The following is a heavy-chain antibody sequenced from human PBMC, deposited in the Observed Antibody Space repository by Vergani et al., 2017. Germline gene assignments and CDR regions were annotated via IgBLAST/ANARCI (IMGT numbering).Heavy chain of an antibody. J-gene: IGHJ4*02. CDR2: IYYSGST. CDR1: VGSISSSSYY. V-gene: IGHV4-39*01. Sequence: QLQLQESGPGLVKPSETLSLTCTVSVGSISSSSYYWGWIRQPPGKGLEWIGSIYYSGSTYYNPSLKSRVTISVDTSKNQFSLKLSSVTAADTAVYYCAGHGCQKQYYYDSSGYCEFDYWGQGTLVTVSS. CDR3: AGHGCQKQYYYDSSGYCEFDY. D-gene: IGHD3-22*01.